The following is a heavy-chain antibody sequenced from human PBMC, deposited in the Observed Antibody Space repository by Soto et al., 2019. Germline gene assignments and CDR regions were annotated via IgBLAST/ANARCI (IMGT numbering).Heavy chain of an antibody. CDR2: ISSSGSTI. V-gene: IGHV3-11*01. CDR1: GFTFSDYY. D-gene: IGHD6-19*01. CDR3: ASLRQWLVLY. J-gene: IGHJ4*01. Sequence: GGSLRHSFAASGFTFSDYYMSWIRQAPGKGLEWVSYISSSGSTIYYADSVKGRFTISRDNAKNSLYLQMNSLRAEDTAVYYCASLRQWLVLYWGHGTLVTVSS.